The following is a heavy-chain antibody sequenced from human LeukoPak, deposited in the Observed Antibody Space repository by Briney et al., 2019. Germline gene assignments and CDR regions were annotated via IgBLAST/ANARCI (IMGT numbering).Heavy chain of an antibody. D-gene: IGHD2-2*01. CDR1: GFTFSSYA. CDR2: ISYDGSNK. CDR3: PRSLYCSSTSCFGDRLVYGMDV. Sequence: GRSLRLSCAASGFTFSSYAMHWVRQAPGKGLEWEAVISYDGSNKYYADSVKGRFTISRDNSKNTLYLQMNSLRAEDTAVYYCPRSLYCSSTSCFGDRLVYGMDVWGKGTTVTVSS. V-gene: IGHV3-30*04. J-gene: IGHJ6*04.